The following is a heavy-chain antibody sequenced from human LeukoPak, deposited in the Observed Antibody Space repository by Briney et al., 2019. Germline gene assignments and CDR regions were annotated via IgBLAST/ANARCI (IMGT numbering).Heavy chain of an antibody. CDR2: ISGSGGST. CDR1: GFTFSSYA. Sequence: GGSLRLSCAASGFTFSSYAMSWVRQAPGKRLEWVSAISGSGGSTYYADFVKGRFTISRDNSKNTLYLQMNSLRAEDAAVYYCAKEDFWSGPDLLYLDYWGQGTLVTVSS. CDR3: AKEDFWSGPDLLYLDY. J-gene: IGHJ4*02. V-gene: IGHV3-23*01. D-gene: IGHD3-3*01.